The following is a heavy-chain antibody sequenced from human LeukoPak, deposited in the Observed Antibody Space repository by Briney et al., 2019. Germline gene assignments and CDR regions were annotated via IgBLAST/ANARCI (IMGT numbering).Heavy chain of an antibody. D-gene: IGHD3-10*01. Sequence: GGSLRLSCAASGFTFSDYYMSWLRQAPGKGLEWVSYISSSGSTIYYADSVKGRFTISRDNSKNTLYLQMNSLRTEDTAVYYCAKEDYFGSGSYLGYWGQGTLVTVFS. CDR3: AKEDYFGSGSYLGY. CDR2: ISSSGSTI. V-gene: IGHV3-11*04. J-gene: IGHJ4*02. CDR1: GFTFSDYY.